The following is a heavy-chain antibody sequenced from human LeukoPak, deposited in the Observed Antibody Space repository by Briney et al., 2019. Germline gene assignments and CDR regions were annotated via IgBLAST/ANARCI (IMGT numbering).Heavy chain of an antibody. Sequence: GGSLRLSCAASGFTFSSYAMHWVRQAPGKGLEWVAVISYDGSNKYYADSVKGRFTISRDNSKNTLYLQMSSPRAEDTAVYYCARDYAWLADYWGQGTLVTVSS. CDR1: GFTFSSYA. CDR3: ARDYAWLADY. J-gene: IGHJ4*02. V-gene: IGHV3-30-3*01. D-gene: IGHD5-12*01. CDR2: ISYDGSNK.